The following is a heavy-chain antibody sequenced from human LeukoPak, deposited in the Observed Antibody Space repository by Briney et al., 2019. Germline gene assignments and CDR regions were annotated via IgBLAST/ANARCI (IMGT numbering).Heavy chain of an antibody. J-gene: IGHJ4*02. D-gene: IGHD3-10*01. CDR2: ISAYNGNT. CDR3: AGDGLLWFGELLFDF. V-gene: IGHV1-18*04. CDR1: GYTFTSYG. Sequence: ASVKVSCKASGYTFTSYGISWVRQAPGQGLEWMGWISAYNGNTNYAQKLQGRVTMTTDTSTSTAYMEVRSLRSDDTAVYYCAGDGLLWFGELLFDFWGQGTLVTVSS.